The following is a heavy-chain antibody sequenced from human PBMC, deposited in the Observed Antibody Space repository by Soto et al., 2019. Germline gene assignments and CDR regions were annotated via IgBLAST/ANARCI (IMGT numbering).Heavy chain of an antibody. CDR2: ISGSGGST. CDR3: ARGRGTYYDSSGYQTKTDAFDI. J-gene: IGHJ3*02. D-gene: IGHD3-22*01. CDR1: GFTFSSYA. V-gene: IGHV3-23*01. Sequence: GGSLRLSCAASGFTFSSYAMSWVRQAPGKGLEWVSAISGSGGSTYYADSVKGRFTISRDNSKNTLYLQMNSLRAEDTAVYYCARGRGTYYDSSGYQTKTDAFDIWGQGTMVTVSS.